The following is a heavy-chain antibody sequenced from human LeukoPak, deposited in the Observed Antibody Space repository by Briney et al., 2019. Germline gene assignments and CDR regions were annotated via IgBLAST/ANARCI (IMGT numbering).Heavy chain of an antibody. D-gene: IGHD3-10*01. CDR3: AKVAKYYYGSETYYFFEH. V-gene: IGHV3-7*01. CDR1: GFSFSTYW. Sequence: GGSLRLSCAASGFSFSTYWMSWVRQAPGKGLEWVANIKQDGSEKYYVDSVKGRFTISRDNAKNSLYLQMNSLRVEDTAVYYCAKVAKYYYGSETYYFFEHWGQGTPVTASS. CDR2: IKQDGSEK. J-gene: IGHJ4*02.